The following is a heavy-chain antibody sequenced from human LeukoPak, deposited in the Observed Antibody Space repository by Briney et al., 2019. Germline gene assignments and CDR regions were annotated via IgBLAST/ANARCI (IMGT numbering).Heavy chain of an antibody. D-gene: IGHD6-19*01. Sequence: GGSLRLSCAASGFTFDNYAMNWVRQVPGKGLEWISLISWNSGTIGYADSVKGRFTISRDNANNFLYLQMNSLRAEDMALYYCARAYKDRSLAGKKEFFQHWGQGTLVTVSS. CDR3: ARAYKDRSLAGKKEFFQH. J-gene: IGHJ1*01. V-gene: IGHV3-9*03. CDR2: ISWNSGTI. CDR1: GFTFDNYA.